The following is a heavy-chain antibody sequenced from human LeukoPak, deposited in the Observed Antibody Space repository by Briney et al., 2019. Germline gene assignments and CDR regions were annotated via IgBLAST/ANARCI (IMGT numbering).Heavy chain of an antibody. D-gene: IGHD3-9*01. CDR1: GDSISSSSYY. Sequence: SETLSLTCTVSGDSISSSSYYWGWIRQPPGKGLEWIGSIYYSGSTYYNPSLKSRVTISVDTSKNQFSLKLSSVTAADTAVYYCARQGYYDILTGYSAKYYFDYWGQGTLVTVSS. V-gene: IGHV4-39*01. CDR2: IYYSGST. J-gene: IGHJ4*02. CDR3: ARQGYYDILTGYSAKYYFDY.